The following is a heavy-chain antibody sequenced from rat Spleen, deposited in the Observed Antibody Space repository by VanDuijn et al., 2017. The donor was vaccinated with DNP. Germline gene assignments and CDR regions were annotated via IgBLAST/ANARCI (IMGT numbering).Heavy chain of an antibody. CDR2: INSAGST. CDR1: DYSITSSYR. Sequence: EVQLQESGPGLVKPSQSLSLTCSVTDYSITSSYRWNWIRKFPGNKLEWMGYINSAGSTHYNPSLKSRISITRDTSKNQFFLHLNSVTTEDTATYYCARWSDYFDYWGQGVMVTVSS. CDR3: ARWSDYFDY. D-gene: IGHD4-2*01. J-gene: IGHJ2*01. V-gene: IGHV3-3*01.